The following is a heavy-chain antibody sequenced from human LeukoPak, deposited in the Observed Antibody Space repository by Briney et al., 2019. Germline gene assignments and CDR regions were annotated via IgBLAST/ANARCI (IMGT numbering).Heavy chain of an antibody. CDR1: GFTFSSYG. J-gene: IGHJ4*02. Sequence: GGSLRLSCAASGFTFSSYGMHWVRQAPGEGLEWVAVISYDVSNKYYADSVKGRFTISRDNSKNTLYLQMNSLRAEDTAVYYCAKDRIAAAGVYYFDYWGQGTLVTVSS. V-gene: IGHV3-30*18. CDR2: ISYDVSNK. CDR3: AKDRIAAAGVYYFDY. D-gene: IGHD6-13*01.